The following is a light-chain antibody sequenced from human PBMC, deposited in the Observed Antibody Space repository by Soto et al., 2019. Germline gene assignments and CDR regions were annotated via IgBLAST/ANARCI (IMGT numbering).Light chain of an antibody. J-gene: IGLJ1*01. CDR1: SSDVGASNY. CDR3: SSHAGDGKFV. Sequence: QSALTQPASVSGSPGQSITISCTGTSSDVGASNYVSWYRQYPGTPPQLVISEVAKWPSGVPDRFSGSKSANTASLTVSGLQAEDEADYYCSSHAGDGKFVFGTGTKVTVL. V-gene: IGLV2-8*01. CDR2: EVA.